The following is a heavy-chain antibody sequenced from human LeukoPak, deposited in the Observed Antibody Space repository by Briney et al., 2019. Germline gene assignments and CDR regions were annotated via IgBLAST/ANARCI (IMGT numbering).Heavy chain of an antibody. V-gene: IGHV1-8*01. D-gene: IGHD2-15*01. J-gene: IGHJ4*02. CDR3: ARRLGYCSDASCYSLNY. CDR1: GYTFTSYD. CDR2: MNPNSGNT. Sequence: ASVKVSCKASGYTFTSYDINWVRQATGQGLEWMGWMNPNSGNTGYAQKFQGRVAMTRNSSISTAYMELSSLRSEDTAVYYCARRLGYCSDASCYSLNYWGQGTLVTVSS.